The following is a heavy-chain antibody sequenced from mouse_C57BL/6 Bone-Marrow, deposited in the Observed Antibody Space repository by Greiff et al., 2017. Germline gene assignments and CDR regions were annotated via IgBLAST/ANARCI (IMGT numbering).Heavy chain of an antibody. CDR1: GYSITSGYY. V-gene: IGHV3-6*01. CDR2: ISYDGSN. CDR3: ARDPYGSSYDV. J-gene: IGHJ1*03. Sequence: EVKLMESGPGLVKPSQSLSLTCSVTGYSITSGYYWNWIRQFPGNKLEWMGYISYDGSNNYNPSLKNRISITRDTSKNQFFLKLNSVTTEDTATYYCARDPYGSSYDVWGTGTTVTVSS. D-gene: IGHD1-1*01.